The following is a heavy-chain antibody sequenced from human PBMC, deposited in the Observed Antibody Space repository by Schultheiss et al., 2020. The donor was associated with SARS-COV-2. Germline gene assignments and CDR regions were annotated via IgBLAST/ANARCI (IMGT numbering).Heavy chain of an antibody. V-gene: IGHV4-4*02. CDR3: ARVTLPYFDY. CDR2: IYHSGST. Sequence: SETLSLTCAVSGGSISSSNWWSWVRQPPGKGLEWIGEIYHSGSTNYNPSLKSRVTISVDTSKNQFSLKLSSVTAADTAVYYCARVTLPYFDYWGQGTLVTVSS. D-gene: IGHD1-26*01. J-gene: IGHJ4*02. CDR1: GGSISSSNW.